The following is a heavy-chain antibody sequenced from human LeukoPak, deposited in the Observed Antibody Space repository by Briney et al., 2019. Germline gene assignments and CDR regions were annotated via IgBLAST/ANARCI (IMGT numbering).Heavy chain of an antibody. Sequence: AAVKVSCKASGYTFTGYYMHWVRQAPGQGLEWMGLTNPNSGGTNYAQKFQGRVTMTRDTSISTAYMELSRLRSDDTAVYYCARENSQRYYDFWSGYTNWFDPWGQGTLVTVSS. J-gene: IGHJ5*02. D-gene: IGHD3-3*01. CDR2: TNPNSGGT. CDR3: ARENSQRYYDFWSGYTNWFDP. V-gene: IGHV1-2*02. CDR1: GYTFTGYY.